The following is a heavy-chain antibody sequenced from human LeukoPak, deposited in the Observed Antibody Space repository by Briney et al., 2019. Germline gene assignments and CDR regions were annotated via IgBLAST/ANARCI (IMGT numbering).Heavy chain of an antibody. D-gene: IGHD6-13*01. V-gene: IGHV3-23*01. CDR2: IIDMGDGT. CDR3: AKDKAPGSWHTPSDF. Sequence: GGSWRPSWAPSGFTFRTYAMSWVRQPPGRGRGWVSGIIDMGDGTYYAGSVKGRFTISRDNSKNTVFLQMNSLRADDTAKYYCAKDKAPGSWHTPSDFWGQGTLVTVSS. J-gene: IGHJ4*02. CDR1: GFTFRTYA.